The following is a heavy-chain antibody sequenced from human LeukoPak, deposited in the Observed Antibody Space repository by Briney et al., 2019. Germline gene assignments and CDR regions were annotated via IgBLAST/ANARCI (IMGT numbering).Heavy chain of an antibody. D-gene: IGHD3-10*01. CDR2: ISTGPSTT. J-gene: IGHJ6*03. CDR3: ARDTAMVRGGTYYYYMDV. Sequence: PGGSLRLSCAASGFTFSSYSMNWVRQAPGKGLEWVSSISTGPSTTFYADSVKGRFTISRDGAKNSLFLQMNSLRAEDTAVYYCARDTAMVRGGTYYYYMDVWGKGTTVTVSS. CDR1: GFTFSSYS. V-gene: IGHV3-48*01.